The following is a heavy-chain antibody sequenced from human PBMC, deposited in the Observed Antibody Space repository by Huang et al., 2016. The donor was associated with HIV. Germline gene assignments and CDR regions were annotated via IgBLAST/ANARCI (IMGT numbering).Heavy chain of an antibody. V-gene: IGHV1-18*04. J-gene: IGHJ3*02. CDR3: ARGGFIAVAGTTGGAFDI. CDR1: GYTFTSYG. Sequence: QVQLVQSGAEVKKPGASVKVSCKASGYTFTSYGISWVRQAPGQGLEWMGWISAYNGNTNNAQKRQGRVTMTTDTSTSTAYMELRSLRSDDTAVYYCARGGFIAVAGTTGGAFDIWGQGTMVTVSS. CDR2: ISAYNGNT. D-gene: IGHD6-19*01.